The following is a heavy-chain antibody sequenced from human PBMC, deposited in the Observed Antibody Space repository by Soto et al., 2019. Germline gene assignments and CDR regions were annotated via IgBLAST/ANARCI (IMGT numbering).Heavy chain of an antibody. D-gene: IGHD2-2*01. Sequence: GGSLSLSCAASGFTFSSYAMSWVRQAPGKGLEWVSAISGSGGSTYYADSVKGRFTISRDNSKNTLYLQMNSVRAEDTAVYYCARDPQGYCGTTTCHSYFDSWGQGTLVTVSS. CDR2: ISGSGGST. J-gene: IGHJ4*02. V-gene: IGHV3-23*01. CDR3: ARDPQGYCGTTTCHSYFDS. CDR1: GFTFSSYA.